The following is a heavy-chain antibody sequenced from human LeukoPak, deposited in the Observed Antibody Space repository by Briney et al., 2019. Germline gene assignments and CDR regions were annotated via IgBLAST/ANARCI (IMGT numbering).Heavy chain of an antibody. Sequence: GGSLRLSCAASGFTFSSYGMHWVRQAPGKGLEWVAFIRYDGSNKYYADSVKGRFTISRDNSKNTLYLQMNSLRAEDTAVYYCAKEFRCSSISCSDLDYWGQGTLVTVSS. CDR2: IRYDGSNK. V-gene: IGHV3-30*02. CDR3: AKEFRCSSISCSDLDY. D-gene: IGHD2-2*01. J-gene: IGHJ4*02. CDR1: GFTFSSYG.